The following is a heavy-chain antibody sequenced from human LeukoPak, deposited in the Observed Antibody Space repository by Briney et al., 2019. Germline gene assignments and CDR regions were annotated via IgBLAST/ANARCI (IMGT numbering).Heavy chain of an antibody. CDR2: INPNSGGT. J-gene: IGHJ3*02. Sequence: GASVKVSCKASGYTFTSYDINWVRQATGQGLEWMGWINPNSGGTNYAQKFQGRVTMTRDTSISTAYMELSRLRSDDTAVYYCAYQLLYLDAFDIWGQGTMVTVSS. D-gene: IGHD2-2*02. CDR3: AYQLLYLDAFDI. V-gene: IGHV1-2*02. CDR1: GYTFTSYD.